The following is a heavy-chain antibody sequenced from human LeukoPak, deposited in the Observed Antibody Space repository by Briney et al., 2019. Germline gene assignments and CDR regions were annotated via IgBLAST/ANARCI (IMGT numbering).Heavy chain of an antibody. V-gene: IGHV3-11*04. J-gene: IGHJ3*02. CDR3: AREPNSDGIHDAFDI. Sequence: GGSLRLSCAGSGFTCSDYYMRWLRQAPGKGGVWVSYISSIGITIYYADSVKGRFTISRDNAKNSLYLQMNSLRAEDTAVYYCAREPNSDGIHDAFDIWGQGTMVTVSS. CDR2: ISSIGITI. CDR1: GFTCSDYY. D-gene: IGHD5-24*01.